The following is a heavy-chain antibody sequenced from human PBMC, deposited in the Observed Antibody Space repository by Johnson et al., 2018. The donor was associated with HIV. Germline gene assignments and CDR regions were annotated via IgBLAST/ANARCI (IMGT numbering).Heavy chain of an antibody. CDR1: GFTFSSYG. CDR2: IRYDGSNK. J-gene: IGHJ3*02. D-gene: IGHD6-13*01. Sequence: VQLVESGGGVVQPGGSLRLSCAASGFTFSSYGMHWVRQAPGKGLEWVAFIRYDGSNKYYADSVKGRFTISRDNSKNTLYLQMNSLTADDTAVYYCARDQAYSSSWEGVFDIWGQGTRVIVSS. V-gene: IGHV3-30*02. CDR3: ARDQAYSSSWEGVFDI.